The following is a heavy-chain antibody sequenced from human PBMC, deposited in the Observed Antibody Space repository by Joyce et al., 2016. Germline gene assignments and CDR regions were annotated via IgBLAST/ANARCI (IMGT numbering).Heavy chain of an antibody. CDR1: GGSFSGYY. CDR2: INYSGST. D-gene: IGHD3-3*01. V-gene: IGHV4-34*02. Sequence: QVQLQQWGAGLLKPSETLSLTCAVYGGSFSGYYWSWIRQPPGKGLEWIGEINYSGSTNYNPSLKSRVTISVDTSKTQFSLKLSSVTATDTAVYYCARVATIFGVVSYYYYGMDVWGQGTTVTVSS. J-gene: IGHJ6*02. CDR3: ARVATIFGVVSYYYYGMDV.